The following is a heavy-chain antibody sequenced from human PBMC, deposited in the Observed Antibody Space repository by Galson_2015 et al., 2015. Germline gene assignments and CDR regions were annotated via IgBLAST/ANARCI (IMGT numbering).Heavy chain of an antibody. CDR2: IWYDGSNK. CDR1: GFTFSSYG. V-gene: IGHV3-33*01. J-gene: IGHJ6*03. CDR3: ARDLRRSYYGSGSYYKNSCMDV. D-gene: IGHD3-10*01. Sequence: SLRLSCAASGFTFSSYGMHWVRQAPGKGLEWVAVIWYDGSNKYYADSVKGRFTISRDNSKNTLYLQMNSLRAEDTAVYYCARDLRRSYYGSGSYYKNSCMDVWGKGTTVTVSS.